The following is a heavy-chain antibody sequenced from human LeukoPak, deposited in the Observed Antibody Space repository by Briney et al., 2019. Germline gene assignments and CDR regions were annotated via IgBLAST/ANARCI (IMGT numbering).Heavy chain of an antibody. CDR3: ARDVGFIVGATPGAFDI. J-gene: IGHJ3*02. V-gene: IGHV3-66*01. CDR1: GFTVSSNY. CDR2: IYSGGNT. Sequence: PGRSLRLSCAASGFTVSSNYMTWVRQAPGKGLEWVSVIYSGGNTYYADSVKGRFTISRDNTKNTLYLQMNSLRADDTAVYYCARDVGFIVGATPGAFDIWGQGTMVTVSS. D-gene: IGHD1-26*01.